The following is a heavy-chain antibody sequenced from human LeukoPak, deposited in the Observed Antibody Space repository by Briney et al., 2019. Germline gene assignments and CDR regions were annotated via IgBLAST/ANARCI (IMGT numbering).Heavy chain of an antibody. CDR3: ARDGGDGYNSHGWYYYYMDV. V-gene: IGHV3-48*03. J-gene: IGHJ6*03. CDR1: GFTFSSYE. Sequence: GGSLRLSCAASGFTFSSYEMNWVRQAPGKGLEWVSYISSSGSTIYYADSVKGRFTISRDNAKNSLYLQMNSLRAEDTAVYYCARDGGDGYNSHGWYYYYMDVWGKGTTVTVSS. D-gene: IGHD5-24*01. CDR2: ISSSGSTI.